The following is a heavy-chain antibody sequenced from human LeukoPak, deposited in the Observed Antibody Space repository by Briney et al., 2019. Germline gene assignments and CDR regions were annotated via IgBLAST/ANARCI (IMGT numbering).Heavy chain of an antibody. CDR1: GYSISSGWY. J-gene: IGHJ4*02. Sequence: SGTLSLTCAVSGYSISSGWYWGWIRQPPGQGLEWIAGIYHSGSTFYNPSLKSRVTISLDTSKNQFSLKLNSVTAADTAVYYCARVASNLFGYASFDYWGQGTLVTVSS. V-gene: IGHV4-38-2*01. CDR3: ARVASNLFGYASFDY. CDR2: IYHSGST. D-gene: IGHD2-2*01.